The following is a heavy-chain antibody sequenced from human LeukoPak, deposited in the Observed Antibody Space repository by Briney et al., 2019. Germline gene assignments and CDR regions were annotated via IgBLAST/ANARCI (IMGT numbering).Heavy chain of an antibody. CDR2: IYYSGST. J-gene: IGHJ4*02. CDR3: ARLGSSDYFDY. V-gene: IGHV4-59*08. D-gene: IGHD6-19*01. Sequence: SETLSLTRTVSGGSVSSYYWSWIRQPPGKGLEWIGYIYYSGSTNYNPSLKSRVTISVDTSKNQFSLKLSSVTAADMAVYYCARLGSSDYFDYWGQGTLVTVSS. CDR1: GGSVSSYY.